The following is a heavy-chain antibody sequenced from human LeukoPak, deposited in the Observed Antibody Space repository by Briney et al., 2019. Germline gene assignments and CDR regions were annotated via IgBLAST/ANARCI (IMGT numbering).Heavy chain of an antibody. J-gene: IGHJ4*02. CDR3: ARVSLVRGAPDYYFDY. D-gene: IGHD3-10*01. CDR1: GGSISGYY. CDR2: IYYSGST. V-gene: IGHV4-59*12. Sequence: PSETLSLTCTVSGGSISGYYWSWIRQPPGKGLEWIGYIYYSGSTYYNPSLKSRVTMSVDTSKNQFSLKLSSVTAADTAVYYCARVSLVRGAPDYYFDYWGQGTLVTVSS.